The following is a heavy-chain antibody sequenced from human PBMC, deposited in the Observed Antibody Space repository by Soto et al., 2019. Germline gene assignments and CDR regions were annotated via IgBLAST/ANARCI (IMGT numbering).Heavy chain of an antibody. V-gene: IGHV4-38-2*02. CDR2: IYDSGNRY. CDR3: PRVDHRGYFSVLTEF. D-gene: IGHD3-9*01. J-gene: IGHJ4*02. CDR1: GYSINRGHY. Sequence: KTSETRSVTGSVSGYSINRGHYWGWIRQYPGKGLEWIGHIYDSGNRYFYNPSLKSRVTISADTSRNQSSLILGSLTAADTAGYYCPRVDHRGYFSVLTEFWGQGILVTVSS.